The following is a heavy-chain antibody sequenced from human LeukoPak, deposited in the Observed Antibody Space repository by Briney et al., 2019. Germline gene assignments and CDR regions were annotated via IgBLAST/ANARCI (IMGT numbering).Heavy chain of an antibody. CDR2: ISGSGGST. V-gene: IGHV3-23*01. J-gene: IGHJ4*02. CDR3: ARKHCSTTSCYLDY. Sequence: PGGSLRLSCAASGFTFSSYAMSWVRQAPGKGLEWVSAISGSGGSTYYADSVKGRFTISRDNSKNTLYLQMNSLRAEDTAVYYCARKHCSTTSCYLDYWGPGALVTVSS. D-gene: IGHD2-2*01. CDR1: GFTFSSYA.